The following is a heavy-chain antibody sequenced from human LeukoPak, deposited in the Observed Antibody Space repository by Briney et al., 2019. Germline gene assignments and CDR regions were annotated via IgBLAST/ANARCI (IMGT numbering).Heavy chain of an antibody. CDR3: AKDLGSGWYYFDY. Sequence: GGSLRLSCVASEFTFSSYGMHWVRQAPGKGLEWVAYIRYDGSDRYYADSVKGRFTISRDNSKNTLFLQMNSLRAEDTAVYYCAKDLGSGWYYFDYWGQGTLVTVSS. CDR2: IRYDGSDR. CDR1: EFTFSSYG. J-gene: IGHJ4*02. V-gene: IGHV3-30*02. D-gene: IGHD6-19*01.